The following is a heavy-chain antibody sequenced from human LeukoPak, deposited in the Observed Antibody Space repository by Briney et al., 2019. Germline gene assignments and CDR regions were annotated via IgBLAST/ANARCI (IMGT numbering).Heavy chain of an antibody. V-gene: IGHV3-33*01. CDR1: GFTLSNYG. CDR2: IWFDGRNK. Sequence: GGSLRLSCAASGFTLSNYGVHWVRQAPGKGLEWVALIWFDGRNKFHADSVKGRFTISRDNSKNTLFLQMNSLRAEDTAVYYCAREWGPIAVSGGPGYWGQGALVTVSS. D-gene: IGHD6-19*01. CDR3: AREWGPIAVSGGPGY. J-gene: IGHJ4*02.